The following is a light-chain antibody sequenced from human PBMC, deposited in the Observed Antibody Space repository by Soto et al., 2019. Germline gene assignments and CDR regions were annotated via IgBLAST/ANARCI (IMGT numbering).Light chain of an antibody. CDR2: DAS. CDR3: QQYDNHPLT. CDR1: QAISNY. J-gene: IGKJ4*01. V-gene: IGKV1-33*01. Sequence: DIQIAQSPAAMSSSVLERFIITCRSSQAISNYLAWYQQKPGKAPKLLIYDASNLETGVPSRFSGSGSGTDFTFTISSLQPEDIATYYCQQYDNHPLTFGGGTKVDIK.